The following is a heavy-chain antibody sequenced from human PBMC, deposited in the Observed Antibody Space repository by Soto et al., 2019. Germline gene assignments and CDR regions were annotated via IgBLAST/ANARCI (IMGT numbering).Heavy chain of an antibody. CDR1: GFTFSSYG. Sequence: SLRLSCAASGFTFSSYGMHWVRQAPGKGLEWVAVIWYDGSNKYYADSVKGRFTISRDNSKNTLYLQMNSLRAEDTAVYYCARGIRAAADPCYYYGMDVWGQGTTVTVSS. CDR2: IWYDGSNK. J-gene: IGHJ6*02. CDR3: ARGIRAAADPCYYYGMDV. V-gene: IGHV3-33*01. D-gene: IGHD6-13*01.